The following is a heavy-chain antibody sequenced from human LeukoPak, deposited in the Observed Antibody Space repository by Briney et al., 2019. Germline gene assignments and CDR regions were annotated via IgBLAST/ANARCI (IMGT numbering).Heavy chain of an antibody. J-gene: IGHJ4*02. Sequence: ASVKVSCKASGYLFINYGISWLRQAPGQGLEWMGLISPYSGNRDYTQKLQGRVTLTTATSTTTAYRELRSLRFDDTAVYYCARTSGLSVAGSPYYFDFWGQGTLISVSS. CDR2: ISPYSGNR. CDR3: ARTSGLSVAGSPYYFDF. CDR1: GYLFINYG. V-gene: IGHV1-18*01. D-gene: IGHD6-19*01.